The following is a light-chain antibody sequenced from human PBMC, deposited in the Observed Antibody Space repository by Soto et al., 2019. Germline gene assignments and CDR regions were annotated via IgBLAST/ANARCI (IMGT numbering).Light chain of an antibody. CDR2: DAS. Sequence: DIQMTQSPSSLSASVGDRVTIACQSSHDVSRNLNWLQQKPGEAPKLLIYDASNLERGIPSRYIESGSGTDFTLIISSLQPEDVTTYYCQLYSSMVSFGGGTAIEIK. CDR1: HDVSRN. V-gene: IGKV1-33*01. CDR3: QLYSSMVS. J-gene: IGKJ4*01.